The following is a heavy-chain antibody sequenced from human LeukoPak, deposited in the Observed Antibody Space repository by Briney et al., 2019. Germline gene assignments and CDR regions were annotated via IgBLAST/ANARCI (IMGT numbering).Heavy chain of an antibody. J-gene: IGHJ5*02. CDR3: ARGVYNYGGHNWFDP. Sequence: PGGSLRLSCAASGFTFSSYSMNWVRQAPGKGLEWVSSISSSSSYIYYADSVKGRFTISRDNAKNSLYLQMNSLRAEDTAVYYCARGVYNYGGHNWFDPWGQGTLVTVSS. CDR2: ISSSSSYI. CDR1: GFTFSSYS. V-gene: IGHV3-21*01. D-gene: IGHD5-18*01.